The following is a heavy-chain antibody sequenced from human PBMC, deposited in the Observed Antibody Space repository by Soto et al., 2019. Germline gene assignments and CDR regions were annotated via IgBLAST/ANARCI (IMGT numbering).Heavy chain of an antibody. CDR1: GYTFTGHY. Sequence: ASVKVSCKASGYTFTGHYIHWVRQAPEQGPEWMGEIGPESGATRYAQKFQGRVAMTRDTSITTVYMELKNLSPDDTAVYYCGRGRSGQIVVFYWGQGTPVTVSS. J-gene: IGHJ4*02. V-gene: IGHV1-2*02. CDR2: IGPESGAT. CDR3: GRGRSGQIVVFY. D-gene: IGHD1-26*01.